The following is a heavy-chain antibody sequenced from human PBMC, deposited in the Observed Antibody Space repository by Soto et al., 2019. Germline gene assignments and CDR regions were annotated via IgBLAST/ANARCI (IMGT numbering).Heavy chain of an antibody. CDR1: GFTFSSYA. Sequence: GGSLRLSCAASGFTFSSYAMSWVRQAPGKGLEWVSAISGSGGSTYYADSVKGRFTISRDNSKNTLHLQMNSLRAEDTAVYYCAKILGSSWFTAYFDYWGQGTLVTVSS. V-gene: IGHV3-23*01. D-gene: IGHD6-13*01. CDR2: ISGSGGST. J-gene: IGHJ4*02. CDR3: AKILGSSWFTAYFDY.